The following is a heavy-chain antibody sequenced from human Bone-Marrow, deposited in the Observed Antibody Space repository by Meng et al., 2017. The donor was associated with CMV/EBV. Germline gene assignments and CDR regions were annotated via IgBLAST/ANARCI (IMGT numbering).Heavy chain of an antibody. D-gene: IGHD4-17*01. V-gene: IGHV3-23*01. CDR3: AKAHYADPS. CDR1: GFTFSSYA. CDR2: ISAGGGST. Sequence: GESLKISCAASGFTFSSYAMTWVRQAPGKGLEWVSAISAGGGSTFYADSVKGRYTISRDNSKDTLYLQMNSLRAEDTAIYYCAKAHYADPSWGQGTRVTGSS. J-gene: IGHJ5*02.